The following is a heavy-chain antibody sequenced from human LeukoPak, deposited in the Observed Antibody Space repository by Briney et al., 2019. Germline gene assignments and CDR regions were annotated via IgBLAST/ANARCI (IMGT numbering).Heavy chain of an antibody. J-gene: IGHJ4*02. CDR3: ARVGRPALGIGGLFDY. V-gene: IGHV4-30-4*08. CDR1: Y. Sequence: YWIGWIRQPPGKGLEWIGYIYYSGSTYYNPSLKSRVTISVDTSKNQFSLKLSSVTAADTAVYYCARVGRPALGIGGLFDYWGQGTLVTVSS. CDR2: IYYSGST. D-gene: IGHD7-27*01.